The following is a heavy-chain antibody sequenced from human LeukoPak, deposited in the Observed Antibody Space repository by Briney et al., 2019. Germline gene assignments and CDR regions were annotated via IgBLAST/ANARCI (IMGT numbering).Heavy chain of an antibody. CDR3: ARGRPGGS. CDR1: GGSFSGYY. J-gene: IGHJ4*02. CDR2: INHSGST. Sequence: SETLSLTCAVYGGSFSGYYWSWIRQPPGKGLEWIGEINHSGSTNYNPSLKSRVTISVDTSKNQFSLKLSSVTAADTAVYYCARGRPGGSWGQGTLDTVSS. V-gene: IGHV4-34*01. D-gene: IGHD3-16*01.